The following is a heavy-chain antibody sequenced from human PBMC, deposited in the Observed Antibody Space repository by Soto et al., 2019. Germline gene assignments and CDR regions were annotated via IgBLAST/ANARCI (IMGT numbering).Heavy chain of an antibody. CDR3: ARGPAGDKVDY. D-gene: IGHD6-19*01. CDR1: GGSINNNNYY. Sequence: QVQLQESGPGLVEPSQTLSLTCTVSGGSINNNNYYWSWIRQPPGKGLEWIGHIYNIGSTYSTPSLMSRVAISIDTSNNQFSLRLTSVTAADTAVYYCARGPAGDKVDYWGQGTLVTVSS. CDR2: IYNIGST. J-gene: IGHJ4*02. V-gene: IGHV4-30-4*01.